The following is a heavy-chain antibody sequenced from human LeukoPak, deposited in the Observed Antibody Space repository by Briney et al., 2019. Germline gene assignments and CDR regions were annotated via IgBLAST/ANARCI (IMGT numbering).Heavy chain of an antibody. Sequence: GGSLRLSCAASGFILSTYTMNWVRQAPGKGLEWVSSISTSGTYVHYGDSVKGRFTISRDNAKKSVFLQMNRLGAEDTAVYFCARVPHVAAALSGNYYYFDFWGQGTLVTVSS. V-gene: IGHV3-21*01. J-gene: IGHJ4*02. CDR3: ARVPHVAAALSGNYYYFDF. CDR1: GFILSTYT. D-gene: IGHD1-26*01. CDR2: ISTSGTYV.